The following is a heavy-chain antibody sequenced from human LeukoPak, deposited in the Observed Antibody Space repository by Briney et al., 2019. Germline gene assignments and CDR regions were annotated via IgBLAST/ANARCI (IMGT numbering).Heavy chain of an antibody. Sequence: GGSLRLSCAASGFTFSSYSMSWVRQAPGKGLEWVAFIRYDGSNKYYADSVKGRFTISRDNSKNTLYLQMNSLRAEDTAVNYCASLRSGDYWGQGTLVTVSS. CDR3: ASLRSGDY. CDR1: GFTFSSYS. J-gene: IGHJ4*02. CDR2: IRYDGSNK. V-gene: IGHV3-30*02. D-gene: IGHD4-17*01.